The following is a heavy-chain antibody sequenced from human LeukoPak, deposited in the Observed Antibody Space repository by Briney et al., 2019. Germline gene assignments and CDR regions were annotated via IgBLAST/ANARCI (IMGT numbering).Heavy chain of an antibody. J-gene: IGHJ4*02. Sequence: GESLKISCKGSGYTFTTYWIGWVRQMPGKGLEWMGIIHPGDSDTTYSPSFQGQVTISADKSISTAYLQWRSLQASDTAIYYCARHSYSGSYYGKYYFDYWGQGTLVTVSS. CDR3: ARHSYSGSYYGKYYFDY. D-gene: IGHD1-26*01. CDR2: IHPGDSDT. V-gene: IGHV5-51*01. CDR1: GYTFTTYW.